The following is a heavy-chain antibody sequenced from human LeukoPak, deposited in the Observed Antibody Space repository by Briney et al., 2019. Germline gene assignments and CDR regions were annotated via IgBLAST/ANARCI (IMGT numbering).Heavy chain of an antibody. CDR2: INPSGGSS. J-gene: IGHJ4*02. D-gene: IGHD4-17*01. Sequence: ASVKVSCKASGYTFTRYYMYWVRQAPGQGLEWMGIINPSGGSSTHAQKFQGRVIMTGDTSTSTFYMELVSLRSEDTAVYYCARVHDYGDLRYLDYWGQGTLVTVSS. CDR1: GYTFTRYY. V-gene: IGHV1-46*01. CDR3: ARVHDYGDLRYLDY.